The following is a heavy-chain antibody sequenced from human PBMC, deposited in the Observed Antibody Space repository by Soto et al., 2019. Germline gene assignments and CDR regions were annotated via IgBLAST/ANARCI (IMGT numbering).Heavy chain of an antibody. D-gene: IGHD3-9*01. CDR3: ARIYRTYYDLLTGVWGGHSEY. CDR1: GYAFTSYG. CDR2: INPSGGNT. V-gene: IGHV1-46*03. J-gene: IGHJ4*02. Sequence: VASLKVSCKASGYAFTSYGISWVRQAPGQGLECMGIINPSGGNTIYSQKFQDRVTMTSDTSTSTIYIELSSLRYEDTAVFYCARIYRTYYDLLTGVWGGHSEYWGQGTQVPVS.